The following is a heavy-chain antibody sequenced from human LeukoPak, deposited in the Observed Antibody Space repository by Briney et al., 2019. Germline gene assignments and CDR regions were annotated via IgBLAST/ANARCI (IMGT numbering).Heavy chain of an antibody. CDR2: ISRGSDSI. CDR3: ARDRSTVTGYFDY. J-gene: IGHJ4*02. V-gene: IGHV3-48*01. D-gene: IGHD4-17*01. CDR1: GFTFSSYS. Sequence: GSLRLSCAASGFTFSSYSMNWVRLAPGKGLEWVSYISRGSDSIYYADSVKGRFTISRDNAKNSLYLQMNSLRAEDTAVYYCARDRSTVTGYFDYWGQGNMVTVSS.